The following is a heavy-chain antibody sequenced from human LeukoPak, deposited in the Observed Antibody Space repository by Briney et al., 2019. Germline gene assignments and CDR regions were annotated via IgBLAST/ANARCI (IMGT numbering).Heavy chain of an antibody. Sequence: SVKVSCKASGGTFSSYAISRVRQAPGQGLEWMGRIIPIFGIANYAQKFQGRVTITADKSTSTAYMELSSLRSEHTAVYYCARDRVEPGFTTPFDPWGQGTLVTVSS. V-gene: IGHV1-69*04. CDR3: ARDRVEPGFTTPFDP. J-gene: IGHJ5*02. CDR2: IIPIFGIA. D-gene: IGHD1-14*01. CDR1: GGTFSSYA.